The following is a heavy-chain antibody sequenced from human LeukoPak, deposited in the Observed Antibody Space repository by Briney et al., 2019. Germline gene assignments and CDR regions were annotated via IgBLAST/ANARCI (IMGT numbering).Heavy chain of an antibody. D-gene: IGHD3-22*01. J-gene: IGHJ5*02. Sequence: GESLKISCKGSGYSFTSYWIGWVRHMPGKGLEWMGIIYPGDSDTRYSPSFQGQVTISADKSISTAYLQWSSLKASDTAMYYCARQHLPCYYDSSGYIWFDPWGQGTLVTVSS. V-gene: IGHV5-51*01. CDR1: GYSFTSYW. CDR2: IYPGDSDT. CDR3: ARQHLPCYYDSSGYIWFDP.